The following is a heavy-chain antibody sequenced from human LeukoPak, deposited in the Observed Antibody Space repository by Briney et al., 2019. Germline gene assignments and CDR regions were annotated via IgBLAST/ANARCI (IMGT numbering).Heavy chain of an antibody. CDR1: GGTFSSSS. Sequence: ASAKVSCKASGGTFSSSSISWVRQAPGQGLEWMGGIIPIFGTANYAQKLQGRVTITADESTRTAYMKLSSLRSEDTAVYYCARPAGNQLPKDMYLYYWGQGTLVTVSS. CDR2: IIPIFGTA. D-gene: IGHD2-2*01. CDR3: ARPAGNQLPKDMYLYY. J-gene: IGHJ4*02. V-gene: IGHV1-69*13.